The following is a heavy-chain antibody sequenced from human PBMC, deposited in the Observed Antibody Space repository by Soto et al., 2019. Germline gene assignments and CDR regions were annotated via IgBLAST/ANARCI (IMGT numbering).Heavy chain of an antibody. V-gene: IGHV3-21*01. Sequence: EVQLVESGGGLVKPGGSLRLSCAASGFIFSSYSMNWVRQAPGKGLEWVAFISSKSGYIYYADSVKGRFNISRDNAKNSLFLQMNSLRAEDTAVYYCARGYGSASYENWFDPWGQGTLVTVSS. CDR1: GFIFSSYS. CDR3: ARGYGSASYENWFDP. CDR2: ISSKSGYI. D-gene: IGHD3-10*01. J-gene: IGHJ5*02.